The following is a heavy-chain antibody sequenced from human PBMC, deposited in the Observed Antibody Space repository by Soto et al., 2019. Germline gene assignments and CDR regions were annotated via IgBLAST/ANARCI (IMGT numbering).Heavy chain of an antibody. V-gene: IGHV3-33*01. Sequence: GGSLRLSCAASGFTFSSYGMHWVRQAPGKGLEWVAVIWYDGSNKYYADSVKGRFTISRDNSKNTLYLQMNSLRAEDTAVYYCTREGYCSSTSCYSYYYYYGMDVWGQGTTVTVSS. CDR1: GFTFSSYG. J-gene: IGHJ6*02. CDR3: TREGYCSSTSCYSYYYYYGMDV. D-gene: IGHD2-2*01. CDR2: IWYDGSNK.